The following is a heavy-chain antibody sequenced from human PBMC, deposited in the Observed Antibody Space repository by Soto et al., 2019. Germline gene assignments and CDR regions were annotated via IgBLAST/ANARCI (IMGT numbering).Heavy chain of an antibody. V-gene: IGHV4-59*12. CDR1: GGSISSYY. D-gene: IGHD6-19*01. Sequence: PSETLSLTCTVSGGSISSYYWSWIRQPPGKGLEWIGYIYYSGSTNYNPSLKSRVTISVDTSKNQFSLKLSSVTAADTAVYYCARGLGIRIAVIYYYGMDVWGQGTTVPVSS. CDR3: ARGLGIRIAVIYYYGMDV. CDR2: IYYSGST. J-gene: IGHJ6*02.